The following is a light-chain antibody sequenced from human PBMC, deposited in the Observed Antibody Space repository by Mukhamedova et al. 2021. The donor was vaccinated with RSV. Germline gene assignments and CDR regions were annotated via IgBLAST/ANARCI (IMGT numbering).Light chain of an antibody. Sequence: STTYLAWYQQKPGQAPRLLIYGASSRATGIPDRFHGSGSGTDFTLTITRLEPEDFAVYYCQQYGSSLLTFGGGTKVEIK. CDR1: STTY. CDR2: GAS. CDR3: QQYGSSLLT. V-gene: IGKV3-20*01. J-gene: IGKJ4*01.